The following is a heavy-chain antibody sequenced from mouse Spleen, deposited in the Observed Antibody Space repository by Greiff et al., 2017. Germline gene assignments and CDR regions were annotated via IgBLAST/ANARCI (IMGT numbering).Heavy chain of an antibody. D-gene: IGHD2-1*01. CDR2: IDPSDSET. Sequence: QVQLQQSGAELVRPGSSVKLSCKASGYTFTSYWMHWVKQRPIQGLEWIGNIDPSDSETHYNQKFKDKATLTVDKSSSTAYMQLSSLTSEDSAVYYCARLEKSMGNYGIDWYFDVWGTGTTVTVSS. V-gene: IGHV1-52*01. CDR3: ARLEKSMGNYGIDWYFDV. CDR1: GYTFTSYW. J-gene: IGHJ1*03.